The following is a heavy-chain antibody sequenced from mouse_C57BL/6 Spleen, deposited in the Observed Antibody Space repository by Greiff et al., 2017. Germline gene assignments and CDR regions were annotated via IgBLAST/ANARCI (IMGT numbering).Heavy chain of an antibody. CDR3: ARGGYGSSFSYWYFDV. CDR1: GYSITSGYY. J-gene: IGHJ1*03. Sequence: EVQLQQSGPGLVKPSQSLSLTCSVTGYSITSGYYWNWIRQFPGNKLEWMGYISYDGSNNYNPSLKNRISITRDTSKNQFFLKLNSVTTEDTATYYCARGGYGSSFSYWYFDVWGTGTTVTVSS. D-gene: IGHD1-1*01. V-gene: IGHV3-6*01. CDR2: ISYDGSN.